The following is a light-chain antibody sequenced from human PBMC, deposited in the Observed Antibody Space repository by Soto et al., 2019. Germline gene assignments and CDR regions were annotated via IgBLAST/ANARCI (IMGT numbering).Light chain of an antibody. Sequence: EIQIIQTRSSVSASVGDRVTITLQARHHVSNSLTWYQQKPGIAPNLLIYGASTLETGFPSRFSGSGSGTDFTFTIIRLRRADTATYYCQQYENRITIGQATRLENK. CDR1: HHVSNS. CDR3: QQYENRIT. CDR2: GAS. J-gene: IGKJ5*01. V-gene: IGKV1-33*01.